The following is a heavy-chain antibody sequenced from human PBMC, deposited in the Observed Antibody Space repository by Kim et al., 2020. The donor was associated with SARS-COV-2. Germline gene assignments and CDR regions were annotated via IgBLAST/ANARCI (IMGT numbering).Heavy chain of an antibody. Sequence: DSVKGRFTISRDNAKNSLFLQMNSLRAEDTAVYYCTRGFIIGSVYDAFDIWGQGTMVTVSS. D-gene: IGHD3-16*02. J-gene: IGHJ3*02. CDR3: TRGFIIGSVYDAFDI. V-gene: IGHV3-21*01.